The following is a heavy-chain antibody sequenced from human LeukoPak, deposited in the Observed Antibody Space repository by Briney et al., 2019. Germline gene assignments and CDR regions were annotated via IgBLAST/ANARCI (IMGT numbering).Heavy chain of an antibody. J-gene: IGHJ4*02. CDR1: GGSISGYY. CDR3: ARRGGFGVTYDS. D-gene: IGHD3-10*01. CDR2: IYYSGFT. V-gene: IGHV4-59*04. Sequence: PSETLSLTCTVSGGSISGYYWSCIRQPPGKELEWIGTIYYSGFTHYNPSLRSRVAISVDTSKNQFSLNLSSLTAADTAVYYCARRGGFGVTYDSWGQGTLVTVSS.